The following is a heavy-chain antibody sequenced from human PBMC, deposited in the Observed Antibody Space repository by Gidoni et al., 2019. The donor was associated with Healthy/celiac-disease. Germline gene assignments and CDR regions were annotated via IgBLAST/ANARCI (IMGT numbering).Heavy chain of an antibody. CDR1: GFTFSSYA. Sequence: QVQLVESGGGVVQPGRSRRRCCAASGFTFSSYAMHWVRQAPGRGLEWLAVISYDGSNKYSADSVKGRFTISRDNSKNTLYLQMNSLRAEDTAVYYCARKRWYFDLWGRGTLVTVSS. V-gene: IGHV3-30-3*01. D-gene: IGHD6-25*01. CDR3: ARKRWYFDL. J-gene: IGHJ2*01. CDR2: ISYDGSNK.